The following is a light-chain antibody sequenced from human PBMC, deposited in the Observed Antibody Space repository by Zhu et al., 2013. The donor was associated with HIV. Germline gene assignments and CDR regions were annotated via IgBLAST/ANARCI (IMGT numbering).Light chain of an antibody. Sequence: EIVMTQSPATLSVSPGDRATLSCRASQSVSTNLAWYQQKPGQAPRLLIYGASTRAAGVPARFSGSGSGTDFTLTISSLQPEDFATYYCQQSSDTPLTFGGGTKVEIK. CDR2: GAS. J-gene: IGKJ4*01. CDR1: QSVSTN. CDR3: QQSSDTPLT. V-gene: IGKV3-15*01.